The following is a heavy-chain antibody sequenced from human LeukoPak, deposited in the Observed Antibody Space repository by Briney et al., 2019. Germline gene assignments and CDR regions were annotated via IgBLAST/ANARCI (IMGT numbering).Heavy chain of an antibody. CDR2: ISGGTT. CDR1: GFTFGDYL. Sequence: GGSLRLSCTASGFTFGDYLMSWFRQAPGKGLEWIGFISGGTTEYAASVKGRFTISRDDSTSIAYLRMKSLTTEDTAVYYCSRGSGWLSVYWGQGTLVTVSS. CDR3: SRGSGWLSVY. J-gene: IGHJ4*02. V-gene: IGHV3-49*03. D-gene: IGHD6-19*01.